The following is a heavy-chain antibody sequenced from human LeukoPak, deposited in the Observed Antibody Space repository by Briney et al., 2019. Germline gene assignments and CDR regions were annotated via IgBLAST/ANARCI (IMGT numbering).Heavy chain of an antibody. CDR3: ASFRNYYGSGSYYRRPYFDY. D-gene: IGHD3-10*01. CDR1: GYSISSGYY. J-gene: IGHJ4*02. Sequence: PSETLSLTCTVSGYSISSGYYWGWIRQPPGKGLEWIGSIYHSGSTYYNPSLKSRVTISVDTSKNQFSLKLSSVTAADTAVYYCASFRNYYGSGSYYRRPYFDYWGQGTLVTVSS. V-gene: IGHV4-38-2*02. CDR2: IYHSGST.